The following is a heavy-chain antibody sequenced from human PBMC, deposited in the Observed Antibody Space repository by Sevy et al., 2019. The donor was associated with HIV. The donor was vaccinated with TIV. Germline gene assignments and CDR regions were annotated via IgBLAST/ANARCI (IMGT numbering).Heavy chain of an antibody. J-gene: IGHJ4*02. Sequence: GGSLRLSRAASEFIFDDYAMHWVRQVPGRGLQWVSGISWNIGAIDYADSVKGRFTMSRDNAKNSLYLQMNNLRLEDTALYYCAKDRGYSYSSIDFWGQGTLVTVSS. CDR3: AKDRGYSYSSIDF. V-gene: IGHV3-9*01. CDR1: EFIFDDYA. CDR2: ISWNIGAI. D-gene: IGHD5-18*01.